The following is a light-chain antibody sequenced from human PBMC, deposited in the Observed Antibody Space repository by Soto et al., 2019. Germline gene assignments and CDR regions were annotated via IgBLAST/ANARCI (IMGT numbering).Light chain of an antibody. Sequence: KSQSQGKRFVLGGGRVIISSRASQSVSRSQLAWYQQKTGQAPRLLIYGVSSRATGIPARFSGSGSGTEFSLTIGGLESVEFAVYYWLLYNNWCRLTYGYGTKVDIK. CDR2: GVS. CDR3: LLYNNWCRLT. J-gene: IGKJ1*01. V-gene: IGKV3-15*01. CDR1: QSVSRS.